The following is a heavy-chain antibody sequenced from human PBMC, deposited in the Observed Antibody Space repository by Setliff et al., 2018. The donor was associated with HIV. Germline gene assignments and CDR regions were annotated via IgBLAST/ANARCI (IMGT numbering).Heavy chain of an antibody. CDR2: IYHSGST. J-gene: IGHJ5*02. D-gene: IGHD1-1*01. CDR3: ARLWLHKEDDKPRFDP. V-gene: IGHV4-38-2*01. Sequence: SETLSLTCAVSGFSVNSDYYWAWIRQSPGRGLEWTGQIYHSGSTRYNPSIRSRVTMSIDTSKDHFSLKLTSLTASDTAIYYCARLWLHKEDDKPRFDPWGQGILVTVSS. CDR1: GFSVNSDYY.